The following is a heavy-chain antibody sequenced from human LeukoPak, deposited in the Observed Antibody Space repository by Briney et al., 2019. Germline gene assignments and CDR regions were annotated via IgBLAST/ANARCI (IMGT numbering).Heavy chain of an antibody. D-gene: IGHD7-27*01. Sequence: SETLSLTCTVSGGSMNNRDYYWSWIRQPPGKGLEWIGYIYYSGSTYYNPSLKSRVTISEDTPKNQFYLKLTPATAADTAVYYCVRNWGAAGWDNYNGMDVWGQGTTVIVSS. CDR3: VRNWGAAGWDNYNGMDV. CDR1: GGSMNNRDYY. CDR2: IYYSGST. J-gene: IGHJ6*02. V-gene: IGHV4-30-4*01.